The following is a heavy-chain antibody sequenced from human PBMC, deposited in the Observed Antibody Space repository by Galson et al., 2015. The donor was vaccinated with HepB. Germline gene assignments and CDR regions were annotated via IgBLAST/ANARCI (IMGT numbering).Heavy chain of an antibody. CDR3: ARRPDGFDV. Sequence: SETLSLTCVVDGGPLNGYHWSWIRQSPGMGLEWIGEISHSGSTNYRPSLKSRVTISVDPSKSQFSLTLNSVTAADTAVYFCARRPDGFDVWGQGIRVTVSS. CDR2: ISHSGST. V-gene: IGHV4-34*01. J-gene: IGHJ3*01. CDR1: GGPLNGYH. D-gene: IGHD5-24*01.